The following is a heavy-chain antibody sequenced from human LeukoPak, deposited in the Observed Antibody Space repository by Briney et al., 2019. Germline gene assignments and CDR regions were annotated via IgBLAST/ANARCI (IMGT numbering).Heavy chain of an antibody. CDR2: ISGSGGST. CDR3: AKGRTQWELLPPFDY. CDR1: GFTFHNHG. Sequence: PGGSLRLSCAASGFTFHNHGMSWVRQAPGKGLEWVAAISGSGGSTYYADSVKGRFTISRDNSKNTLYLQMNSLRAEDTAVYYCAKGRTQWELLPPFDYWGQGTLVTVSS. J-gene: IGHJ4*02. D-gene: IGHD1-26*01. V-gene: IGHV3-23*01.